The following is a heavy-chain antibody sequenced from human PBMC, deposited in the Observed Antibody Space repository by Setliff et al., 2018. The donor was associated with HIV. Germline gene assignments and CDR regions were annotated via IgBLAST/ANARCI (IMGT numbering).Heavy chain of an antibody. D-gene: IGHD6-19*01. J-gene: IGHJ6*03. V-gene: IGHV1-8*01. CDR3: ARGAWYSSGWYSSRYMDV. CDR2: RNPNRGNT. Sequence: GASVKVSCKASGYTFTSNDINWVRQATGQGLEWMGWRNPNRGNTGYAQKFQGRVTMTRDTSISTAYMDLSSLRSDDTAVYYCARGAWYSSGWYSSRYMDVWGKGTTVTVSS. CDR1: GYTFTSND.